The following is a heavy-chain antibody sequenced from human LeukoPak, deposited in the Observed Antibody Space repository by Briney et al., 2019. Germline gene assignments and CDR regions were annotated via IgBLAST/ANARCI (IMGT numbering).Heavy chain of an antibody. CDR2: ISYSSSNT. CDR3: ARGPGIAVAGTLSRGLYFDS. D-gene: IGHD6-19*01. Sequence: GGSLRLSCAASRFTFSTYTMNWVRQAPGKGLEWVSSISYSSSNTYYADSVKGRFTISRDNAKNSLYLQMNSLRAEDTAVYYCARGPGIAVAGTLSRGLYFDSWGQGTLVTVSS. V-gene: IGHV3-21*01. CDR1: RFTFSTYT. J-gene: IGHJ4*02.